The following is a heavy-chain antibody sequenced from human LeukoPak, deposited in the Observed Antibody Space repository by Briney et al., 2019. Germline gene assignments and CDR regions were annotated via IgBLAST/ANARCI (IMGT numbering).Heavy chain of an antibody. CDR1: GGTFSSYA. CDR2: IIPIFGTA. CDR3: ARVYEEAYGSGSYYLAFDY. J-gene: IGHJ4*02. Sequence: SVKVSCKASGGTFSSYAISWVRQAPGQGLEWMGGIIPIFGTANYAQKFPGRVTTTADESTSTAYMEPSSLRSEDTAVYYCARVYEEAYGSGSYYLAFDYWGQGTLATVSS. D-gene: IGHD3-10*01. V-gene: IGHV1-69*13.